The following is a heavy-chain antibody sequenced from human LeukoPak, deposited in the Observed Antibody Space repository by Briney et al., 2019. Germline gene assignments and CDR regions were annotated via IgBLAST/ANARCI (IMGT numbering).Heavy chain of an antibody. CDR3: ARGRRKQQLVLIGLGRGWVFDY. D-gene: IGHD6-13*01. CDR2: IYHRGST. V-gene: IGHV4-59*12. Sequence: PSETLSLTCTVSGGFNRSYYWNWIRQPPGKGLEWIGYIYHRGSTYYNPSLKSRVTISVDRSKNQFSLKLSSVTAADTAVYYCARGRRKQQLVLIGLGRGWVFDYWGQGTLVTVSS. J-gene: IGHJ4*02. CDR1: GGFNRSYY.